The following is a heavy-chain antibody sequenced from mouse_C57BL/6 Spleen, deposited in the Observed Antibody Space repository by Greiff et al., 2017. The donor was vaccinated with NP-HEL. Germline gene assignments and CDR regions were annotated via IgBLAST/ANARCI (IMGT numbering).Heavy chain of an antibody. J-gene: IGHJ3*01. CDR2: IYPRSGNT. CDR3: ARNGNYPAWFAY. D-gene: IGHD2-1*01. CDR1: GYTFTSYG. V-gene: IGHV1-81*01. Sequence: QVQLQQSGAELARPGASVKLSCKASGYTFTSYGISWVKQRTGQGLARIGEIYPRSGNTYYNEKFKGKATLTADKSSSTAYMELRSLTSEDSAVDFCARNGNYPAWFAYWGQGTLVTVSA.